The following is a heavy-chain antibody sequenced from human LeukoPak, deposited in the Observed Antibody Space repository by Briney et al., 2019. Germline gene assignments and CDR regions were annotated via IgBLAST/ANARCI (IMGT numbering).Heavy chain of an antibody. CDR1: GGSISSSSYY. D-gene: IGHD3-3*01. CDR3: ARHPIHYDFWSDLVSYGDRFYYYYMDV. CDR2: IYYSGST. J-gene: IGHJ6*03. Sequence: PSETLSLTCTVSGGSISSSSYYWGWIRQPPGKGLEWIGSIYYSGSTYYNPALESRVSISVDTSKNQFSLKLSSVTAADTAVYSCARHPIHYDFWSDLVSYGDRFYYYYMDVWGKGTTVTVSS. V-gene: IGHV4-39*01.